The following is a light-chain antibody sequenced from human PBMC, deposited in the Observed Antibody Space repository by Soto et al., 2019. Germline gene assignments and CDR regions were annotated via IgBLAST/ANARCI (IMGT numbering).Light chain of an antibody. CDR3: QQSYSTPYT. CDR2: GAS. J-gene: IGKJ2*01. V-gene: IGKV1-39*01. Sequence: DIQMTQSPSSLSASVGDRVTITCRASQSISSYLNWYQMKPGKAPKLLIYGASSLQSGVPSRFSGSGSGTDFTLTISSLQPEDFATYYCQQSYSTPYTFGQGTKLEIK. CDR1: QSISSY.